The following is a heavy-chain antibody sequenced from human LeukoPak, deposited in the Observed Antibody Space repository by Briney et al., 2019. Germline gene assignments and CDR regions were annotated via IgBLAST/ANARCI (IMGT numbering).Heavy chain of an antibody. CDR1: GGSISSGGYY. D-gene: IGHD6-13*01. CDR2: VYYSGST. V-gene: IGHV4-31*03. CDR3: ARDGSDRIAAAGRGYYMDV. Sequence: SETLSLTCTVSGGSISSGGYYWSWLRQHPGKGLEWIGCVYYSGSTYYNPSLKSRVTISVDTSKNQFSLKLSSVTAADTAVYYCARDGSDRIAAAGRGYYMDVWGKGTTVTVSS. J-gene: IGHJ6*03.